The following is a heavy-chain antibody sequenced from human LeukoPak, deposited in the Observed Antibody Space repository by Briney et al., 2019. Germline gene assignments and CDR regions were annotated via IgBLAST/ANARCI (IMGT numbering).Heavy chain of an antibody. CDR1: GFTFSTYW. Sequence: PGGSPRLSCAASGFTFSTYWMHWVRQAPGKGLVWVSRTNSDGSRTDYADSVKGRFTISRDNAENTLYLQMNSLRVEDTAAYYCARDRGINMVRGVIDYWGQGTLVTVSS. V-gene: IGHV3-74*01. CDR2: TNSDGSRT. CDR3: ARDRGINMVRGVIDY. D-gene: IGHD3-10*01. J-gene: IGHJ4*02.